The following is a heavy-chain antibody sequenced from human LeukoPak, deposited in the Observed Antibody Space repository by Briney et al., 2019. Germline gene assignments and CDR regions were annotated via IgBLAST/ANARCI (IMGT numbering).Heavy chain of an antibody. Sequence: GASVKVSCKASGYTFTDYYMQWVQQAPGKGLEWMGRVDPEDDETIYAEKFQGRVAITADTSIDTAYMELSSLRSDDTALYYCARGGFFDVGDAFDVWGQGTMVTVSS. CDR2: VDPEDDET. J-gene: IGHJ3*01. CDR3: ARGGFFDVGDAFDV. CDR1: GYTFTDYY. V-gene: IGHV1-69-2*01. D-gene: IGHD3/OR15-3a*01.